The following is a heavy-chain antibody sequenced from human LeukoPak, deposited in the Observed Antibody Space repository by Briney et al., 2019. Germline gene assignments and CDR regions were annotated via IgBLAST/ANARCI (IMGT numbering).Heavy chain of an antibody. J-gene: IGHJ6*02. CDR1: GGSISSYY. CDR2: IYYSGST. D-gene: IGHD4-11*01. V-gene: IGHV4-59*08. Sequence: PPETLSLTCTVSGGSISSYYWSWIRQPPGKALEWIGYIYYSGSTNYNPSLKSRVTISVDTSKNQFSLKLSSVTAADTAVYYCARHLTTEYYYYGMDVWGQGTTVTVSS. CDR3: ARHLTTEYYYYGMDV.